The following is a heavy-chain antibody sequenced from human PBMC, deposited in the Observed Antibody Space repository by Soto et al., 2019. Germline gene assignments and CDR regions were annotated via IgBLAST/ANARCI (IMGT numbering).Heavy chain of an antibody. CDR1: GYNFISHS. Sequence: QIQLVQSGGEVKKPGASVKVSCKSSGYNFISHSITWVRQAPGQGLEWMGRIRAYNGNTNHAQKFQGRLTMTTDTSTSTADMELRSLRSDDTAVYYCARGAFCGGAPGCRDMDVWGQGTTVTVSS. J-gene: IGHJ6*02. CDR2: IRAYNGNT. D-gene: IGHD2-21*01. CDR3: ARGAFCGGAPGCRDMDV. V-gene: IGHV1-18*01.